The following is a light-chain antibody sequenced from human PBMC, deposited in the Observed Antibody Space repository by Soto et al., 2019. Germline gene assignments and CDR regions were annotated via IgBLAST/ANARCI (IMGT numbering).Light chain of an antibody. V-gene: IGLV1-40*01. CDR1: SSNIGAGYD. CDR2: GNS. Sequence: QSVLTQPPSVSGAPGQRVTISCTGRSSNIGAGYDVHWYQQLPGTAPKLLSYGNSNRPSGVPDRFSGSKSGTSASLAITGLQAEDEADYYCQSYDSSLRAVFGGGTQLPVL. J-gene: IGLJ2*01. CDR3: QSYDSSLRAV.